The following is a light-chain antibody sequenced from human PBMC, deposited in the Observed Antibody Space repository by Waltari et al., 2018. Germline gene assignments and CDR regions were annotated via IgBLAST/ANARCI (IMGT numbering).Light chain of an antibody. CDR2: DVN. V-gene: IGLV2-14*03. CDR1: SRDVGGYNY. J-gene: IGLJ3*02. Sequence: QSALTQPASVSGSPGQSITISCTGTSRDVGGYNYVTWYQQHPGKAPKLMIFDVNKRPSGVSNRFSGSKSGNTASLTISGLQAEDEAEYHCSSYTSTYTWMFGGGTKLTVL. CDR3: SSYTSTYTWM.